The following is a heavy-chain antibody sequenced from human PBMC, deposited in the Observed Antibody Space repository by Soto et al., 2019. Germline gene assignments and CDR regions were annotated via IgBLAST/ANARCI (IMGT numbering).Heavy chain of an antibody. D-gene: IGHD4-4*01. CDR3: ATGRPRSNWVYFDY. J-gene: IGHJ4*02. V-gene: IGHV3-7*01. CDR1: GFTFNSYW. Sequence: EVQLAESGGGLVQPGGSLRLPCVASGFTFNSYWMNWVRQSPGKGLEWVANIKQDGSAINYLDSVRGRFTISRDNGKNSLYLQMNSLRAEDAAVYYCATGRPRSNWVYFDYWGQGILVAVSS. CDR2: IKQDGSAI.